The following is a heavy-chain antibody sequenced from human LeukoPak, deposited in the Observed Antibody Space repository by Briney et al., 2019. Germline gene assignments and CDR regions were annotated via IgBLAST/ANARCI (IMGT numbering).Heavy chain of an antibody. CDR3: ARVSRALIDY. J-gene: IGHJ4*02. CDR2: INPNRGGT. CDR1: GYTFTGYY. Sequence: ASVTVSCKASGYTFTGYYLHWVRQDPGQRLEWPGWINPNRGGTNYAQKFQGRVTMTRDTSISTAYMELCRLRADDTAVYYCARVSRALIDYWVQGTLVTVSS. V-gene: IGHV1-2*02.